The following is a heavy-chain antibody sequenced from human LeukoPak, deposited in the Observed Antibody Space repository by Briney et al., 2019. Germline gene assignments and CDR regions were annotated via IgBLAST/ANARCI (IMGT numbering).Heavy chain of an antibody. V-gene: IGHV4-38-2*02. CDR2: INHSGST. CDR1: GYSISSGYY. Sequence: SETLSLTCTVSGYSISSGYYWAWIRQPPGKGLEWIGEINHSGSTNYNPSLKSRVTISVDTSKNQFSLKLSSVTAADTAVYYCARRYSSSSYNWFDPWGQGTLVTVSS. D-gene: IGHD6-13*01. J-gene: IGHJ5*02. CDR3: ARRYSSSSYNWFDP.